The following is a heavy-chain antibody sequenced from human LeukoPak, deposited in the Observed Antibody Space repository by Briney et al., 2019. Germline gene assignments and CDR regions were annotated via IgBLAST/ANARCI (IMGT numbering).Heavy chain of an antibody. Sequence: GGSLGLSCADSGFTCNSYGMHWVRQAPGKALEWVAVISTDGSQKFYADSVKGRFTVSRDNSKNTLYLQMSSLRAEDTAVYYCAKIVVAGTHYFDYWGQGTLVTVSP. D-gene: IGHD6-19*01. CDR3: AKIVVAGTHYFDY. V-gene: IGHV3-30*18. CDR1: GFTCNSYG. J-gene: IGHJ4*02. CDR2: ISTDGSQK.